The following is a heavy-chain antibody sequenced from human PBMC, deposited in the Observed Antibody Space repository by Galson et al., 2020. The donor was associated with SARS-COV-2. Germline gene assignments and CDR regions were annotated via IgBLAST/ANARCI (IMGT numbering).Heavy chain of an antibody. D-gene: IGHD3-3*01. J-gene: IGHJ6*02. Sequence: ASVKVSCKASGFTFTSYGISWVRQAPGQGLEWMGWISIYKGNTKSAQKLQGRVTLTTDTSTSTAYMELRSLRSDDTAVYYCARDLPGVTIFGVVIQPEGGYYYGMDVWGQGTTVTVSS. CDR1: GFTFTSYG. CDR3: ARDLPGVTIFGVVIQPEGGYYYGMDV. CDR2: ISIYKGNT. V-gene: IGHV1-18*01.